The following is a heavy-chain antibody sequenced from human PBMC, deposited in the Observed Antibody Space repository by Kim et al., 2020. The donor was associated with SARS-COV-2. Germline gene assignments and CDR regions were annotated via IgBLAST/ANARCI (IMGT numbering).Heavy chain of an antibody. CDR1: GFSFSDHY. Sequence: GSLRLSCAGSGFSFSDHYLSWIRQAPGKGLEWVSYISYTNTFTDYADSVKGRFTISRDNAKNSLFLQMNNLRVEDTAVYYCARVAPSATNYFYYGLDVWGQGTTVTVSS. J-gene: IGHJ6*02. D-gene: IGHD3-10*01. CDR3: ARVAPSATNYFYYGLDV. CDR2: ISYTNTFT. V-gene: IGHV3-11*05.